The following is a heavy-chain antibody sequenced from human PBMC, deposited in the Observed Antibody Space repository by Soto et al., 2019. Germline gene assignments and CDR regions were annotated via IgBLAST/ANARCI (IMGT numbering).Heavy chain of an antibody. V-gene: IGHV4-31*03. CDR1: GCSIISGGYY. CDR3: EAYNTGYYADY. CDR2: IYYSGTT. Sequence: QVQLQESGPGLVKPSQTLSLTCTVSGCSIISGGYYWSWIRQHPGKGLEWIGYIYYSGTTYYNPSLMRRVALSVDTSNNQCSLKLSSVTAADTAVYYCEAYNTGYYADYWGHGTLVTVSS. J-gene: IGHJ4*01. D-gene: IGHD3-22*01.